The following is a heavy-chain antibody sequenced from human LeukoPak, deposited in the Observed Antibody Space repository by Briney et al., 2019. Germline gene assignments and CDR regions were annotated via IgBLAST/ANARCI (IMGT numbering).Heavy chain of an antibody. J-gene: IGHJ4*02. V-gene: IGHV3-30-3*01. CDR2: ISYDGSNK. CDR1: GFTFSSYA. D-gene: IGHD5-18*01. CDR3: ATPNEPGYSYGLDFDY. Sequence: PGGSLRLSCAASGFTFSSYAMHWVRQAPGKGLEWVAVISYDGSNKYYADSVKGRFTISRDNSKNTLYLQMNSLRAEDTAVYYCATPNEPGYSYGLDFDYWGQGTLVTVSS.